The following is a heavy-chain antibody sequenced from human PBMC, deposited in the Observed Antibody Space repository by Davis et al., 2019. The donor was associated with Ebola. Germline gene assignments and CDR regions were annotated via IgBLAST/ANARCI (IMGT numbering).Heavy chain of an antibody. CDR1: GFTVSSNY. V-gene: IGHV3-48*02. CDR3: ARVSRNWGGSYYFDY. J-gene: IGHJ4*02. CDR2: ISSSSSTI. D-gene: IGHD1-26*01. Sequence: GESLKISCAASGFTVSSNYMSWVRQAPGKGLEWVSYISSSSSTIYYADSVKGRFTISRDNAKNSLYLQMNSLRDEDTAVYYCARVSRNWGGSYYFDYWGQGTLVTVSS.